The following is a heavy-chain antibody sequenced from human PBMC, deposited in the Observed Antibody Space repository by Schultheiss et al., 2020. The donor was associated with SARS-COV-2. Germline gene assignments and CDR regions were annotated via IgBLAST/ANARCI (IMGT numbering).Heavy chain of an antibody. D-gene: IGHD3-3*01. J-gene: IGHJ4*02. Sequence: GGSLRLSCAASGFAFSSYALHWVRRAPGKGLEWVSYISSSGSTIYYADSVKGRLTISRDNAKNSLYLQMNSLRDEDTAVYYCARDADYDFWSGYLYWGQGTLVTVSS. CDR1: GFAFSSYA. CDR3: ARDADYDFWSGYLY. CDR2: ISSSGSTI. V-gene: IGHV3-48*02.